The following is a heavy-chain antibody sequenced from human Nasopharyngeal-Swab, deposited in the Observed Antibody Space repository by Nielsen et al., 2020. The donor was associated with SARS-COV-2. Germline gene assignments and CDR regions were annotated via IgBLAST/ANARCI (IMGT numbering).Heavy chain of an antibody. Sequence: VRQAPGKGLEWVSAISGSGGSTYCADSVKGRFTISRDNSKNTLYLQMNSLRAEDTAVYYCAKDLPKQQLAQYYYYGMDVWGQGTTVTVSS. D-gene: IGHD6-13*01. J-gene: IGHJ6*02. CDR2: ISGSGGST. CDR3: AKDLPKQQLAQYYYYGMDV. V-gene: IGHV3-23*01.